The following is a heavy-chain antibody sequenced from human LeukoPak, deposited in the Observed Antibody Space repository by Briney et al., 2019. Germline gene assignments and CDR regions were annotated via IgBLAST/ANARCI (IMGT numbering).Heavy chain of an antibody. J-gene: IGHJ6*03. CDR1: GGSISSYY. CDR3: AREDYYYYMDV. V-gene: IGHV4-59*01. CDR2: IYYSGST. Sequence: PSETLSLTCTVSGGSISSYYWSWIRQPPGKGLEWIGYIYYSGSTNYNPSLKSRVTISVDTFKNQFSLKLSSVTAADTAVYYCAREDYYYYMDVWGKGTTVTVSS.